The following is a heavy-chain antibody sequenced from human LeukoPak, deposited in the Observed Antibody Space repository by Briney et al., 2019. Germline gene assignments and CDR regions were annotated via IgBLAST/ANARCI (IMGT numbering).Heavy chain of an antibody. V-gene: IGHV3-15*01. J-gene: IGHJ6*03. CDR2: IKSKTDGGTT. D-gene: IGHD3-10*01. CDR1: GFTFSSYA. CDR3: TTEGSEHVADYYYYYYMDV. Sequence: PGGSLRLSCAASGFTFSSYAMHWVRQAPGKGLEWVGRIKSKTDGGTTDYAAPVKGRFTISRDDSKNTLYLQMNSLKTEDTAVYYCTTEGSEHVADYYYYYYMDVWGKGTTVTVSS.